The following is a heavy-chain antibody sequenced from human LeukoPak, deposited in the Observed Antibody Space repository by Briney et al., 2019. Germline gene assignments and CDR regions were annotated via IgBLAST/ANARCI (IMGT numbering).Heavy chain of an antibody. J-gene: IGHJ5*02. Sequence: GGSLRLSCAASGFTFNSYAMSWVRQAPGKGLEWVSAISGSGGSTYYADSVKGRFTISRDNSKNTLYLQMNSLRAADTAVYYCAKSRGVTTSNWFDPWGQGTLVTVSS. CDR1: GFTFNSYA. D-gene: IGHD3-10*01. CDR3: AKSRGVTTSNWFDP. V-gene: IGHV3-23*01. CDR2: ISGSGGST.